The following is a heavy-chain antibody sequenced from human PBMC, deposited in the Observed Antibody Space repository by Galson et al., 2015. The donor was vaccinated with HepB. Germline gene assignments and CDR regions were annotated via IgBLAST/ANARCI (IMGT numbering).Heavy chain of an antibody. CDR1: GYTFTSYG. Sequence: SVKVSCKASGYTFTSYGISWVRQAPGQGLEWMGWISAYNGNTNYAQKLQGRVTMTTDTSTSTAYMELRSLRSDDTAVYYCARDLVGARELDYYYGMDVWGQGTTVTVSS. J-gene: IGHJ6*02. D-gene: IGHD1-26*01. CDR3: ARDLVGARELDYYYGMDV. CDR2: ISAYNGNT. V-gene: IGHV1-18*04.